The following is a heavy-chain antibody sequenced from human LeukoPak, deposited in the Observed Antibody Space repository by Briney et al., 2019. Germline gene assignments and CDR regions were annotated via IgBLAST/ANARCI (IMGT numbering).Heavy chain of an antibody. CDR2: ISASGGTS. V-gene: IGHV3-23*01. D-gene: IGHD5-24*01. J-gene: IGHJ3*01. Sequence: GGSLRLSCEASGFTFSDSAMSWVRQASGRGLEWVSLISASGGTSYYADSVQGRFTISRDNSKNTLSLQMNSLRVEDTAMYFCAKDIQLSTWGLGTMVTVSS. CDR1: GFTFSDSA. CDR3: AKDIQLST.